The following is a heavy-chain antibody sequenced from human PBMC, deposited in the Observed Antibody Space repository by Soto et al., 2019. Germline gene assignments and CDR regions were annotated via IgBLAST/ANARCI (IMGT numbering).Heavy chain of an antibody. CDR1: GFTFSDYV. V-gene: IGHV3-23*01. J-gene: IGHJ6*02. CDR2: ISDGGERT. D-gene: IGHD3-3*01. Sequence: EVQLLESGGDLVQPGGSLRLSCVASGFTFSDYVMSWVRQVPGKGLEWVSSISDGGERTDYRDSVRGRFTISRDNAGFKLHLQMKSLRVDDTAIYFCSRDRSTDFGLDVWGQGTTVTVSS. CDR3: SRDRSTDFGLDV.